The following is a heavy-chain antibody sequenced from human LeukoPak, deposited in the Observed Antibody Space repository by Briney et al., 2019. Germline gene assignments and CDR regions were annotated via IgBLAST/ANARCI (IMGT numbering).Heavy chain of an antibody. D-gene: IGHD1-26*01. V-gene: IGHV3-30-3*01. CDR3: ARDGVGYYYYYGMDV. Sequence: GGSLRLSCAASGFTFNNYGMHWVRQAPGKGLEWVAVISYDGSNKYYADSVKGRFTISRDNSKNTLYLQMNSLRAEDTAVYYCARDGVGYYYYYGMDVWGQGTTVTVSS. J-gene: IGHJ6*02. CDR2: ISYDGSNK. CDR1: GFTFNNYG.